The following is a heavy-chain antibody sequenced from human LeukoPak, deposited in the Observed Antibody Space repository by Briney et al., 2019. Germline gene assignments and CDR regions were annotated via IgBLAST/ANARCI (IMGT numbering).Heavy chain of an antibody. J-gene: IGHJ4*02. Sequence: GGSLRLSCAASGFTLSSYSMNWVRQAPGKGLEWVSSISSSSSYIYYADSVKGQFTISRDNAKNSLYLQMNSLRAEDTAVYYCARGRGGYSYGPFDYWGQGTLVTVSS. CDR2: ISSSSSYI. V-gene: IGHV3-21*01. CDR3: ARGRGGYSYGPFDY. D-gene: IGHD5-18*01. CDR1: GFTLSSYS.